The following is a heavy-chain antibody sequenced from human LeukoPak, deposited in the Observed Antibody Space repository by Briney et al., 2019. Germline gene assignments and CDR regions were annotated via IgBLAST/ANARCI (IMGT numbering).Heavy chain of an antibody. D-gene: IGHD3-3*01. J-gene: IGHJ6*03. CDR2: IYTSGST. CDR3: ARGGTEWLHIYYYYYYYMDV. V-gene: IGHV4-4*07. Sequence: SETLSLTCTVSGGSISSYYWSWIRQPAGKGLEWIGRIYTSGSTNYNPSLKSRVTISVDTSKNQFSLKLSSVTAADTAVYYCARGGTEWLHIYYYYYYYMDVWGKGTTVTVSS. CDR1: GGSISSYY.